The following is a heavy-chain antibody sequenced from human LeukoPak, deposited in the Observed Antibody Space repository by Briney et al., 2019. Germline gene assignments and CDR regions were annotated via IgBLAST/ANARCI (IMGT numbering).Heavy chain of an antibody. J-gene: IGHJ5*02. Sequence: GGSLRLSCAASGFTFRSYWMHWVRQAPGKGLVWVSRISSDGGTINYADTVKGRFTISRDNVNNTLYLQMNSLRAEDTAVYYCAPNWFDPWGQGTLVTVSS. CDR2: ISSDGGTI. CDR1: GFTFRSYW. V-gene: IGHV3-74*01. CDR3: APNWFDP.